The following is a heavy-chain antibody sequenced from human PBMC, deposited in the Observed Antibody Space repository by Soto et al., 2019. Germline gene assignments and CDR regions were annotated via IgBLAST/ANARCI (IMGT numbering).Heavy chain of an antibody. CDR3: ARDKGYGFGWSSSSGMDV. Sequence: ASVKVSCKASGYTFSNFGLSWVRQAPGQGLEWMGWISGYNGNTNSAQKFQGRVTMTTDTSMTTAYMEVRSLTSDDTAVYYCARDKGYGFGWSSSSGMDVWGQGTTVTVSS. D-gene: IGHD5-18*01. CDR1: GYTFSNFG. CDR2: ISGYNGNT. V-gene: IGHV1-18*01. J-gene: IGHJ6*02.